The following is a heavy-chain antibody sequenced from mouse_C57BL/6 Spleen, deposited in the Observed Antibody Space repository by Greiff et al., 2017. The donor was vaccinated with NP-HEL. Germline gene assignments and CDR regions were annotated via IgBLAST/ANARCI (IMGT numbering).Heavy chain of an antibody. D-gene: IGHD2-3*01. V-gene: IGHV5-9-1*02. J-gene: IGHJ3*01. CDR1: GFTFSSYA. Sequence: EVQGVESGEGLVKPGGSLKLSCAASGFTFSSYAMSWVRQTPEKRLEWVAYISSGGDYIYYADTVKGRFTISRDNARNTLYLQMSSLKSEDTAMYYWTRVMVTGFAYWGQGTLVTVSA. CDR3: TRVMVTGFAY. CDR2: ISSGGDYI.